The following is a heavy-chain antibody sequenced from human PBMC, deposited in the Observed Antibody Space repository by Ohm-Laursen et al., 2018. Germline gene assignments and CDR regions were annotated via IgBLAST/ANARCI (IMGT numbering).Heavy chain of an antibody. CDR3: ARNGRVAARGGVFFDY. J-gene: IGHJ4*02. V-gene: IGHV4-31*03. Sequence: TLSLTCSVSGGSISSVNYYWGWIRQHPGKGLEWIGYICYSGSTYYNPSLKSRVTISVDTSKNQFSLKLSSVTAADTAVYYCARNGRVAARGGVFFDYWGQGTLVTVSS. CDR2: ICYSGST. CDR1: GGSISSVNYY. D-gene: IGHD6-13*01.